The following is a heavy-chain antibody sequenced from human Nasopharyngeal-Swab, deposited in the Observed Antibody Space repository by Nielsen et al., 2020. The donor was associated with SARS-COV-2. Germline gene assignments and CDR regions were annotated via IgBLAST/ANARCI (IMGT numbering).Heavy chain of an antibody. J-gene: IGHJ4*02. CDR3: AGDPRLRYFDY. V-gene: IGHV3-23*01. Sequence: WIRQPPGKGLEWVSAISGSGITTYYADSVKGRFTISRDNSKNTLYLQMNSLRAEDTAIYYCAGDPRLRYFDYWGQGTLVTVSS. CDR2: ISGSGITT. D-gene: IGHD3-16*01.